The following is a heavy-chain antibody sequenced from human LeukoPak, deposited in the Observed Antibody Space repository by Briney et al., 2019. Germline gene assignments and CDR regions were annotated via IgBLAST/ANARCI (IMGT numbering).Heavy chain of an antibody. CDR1: GFTFNSYG. CDR2: IRYDGSNK. D-gene: IGHD3-22*01. V-gene: IGHV3-30*02. Sequence: GGSLRLSCAASGFTFNSYGMHWVRQAPGKGLEWVAFIRYDGSNKYYADSVKGRFTISRDNSKNTLYLQMNSLRAEDTAVYYCAKDRGITMIPSSEYFQHWGQGTLVTVSS. J-gene: IGHJ1*01. CDR3: AKDRGITMIPSSEYFQH.